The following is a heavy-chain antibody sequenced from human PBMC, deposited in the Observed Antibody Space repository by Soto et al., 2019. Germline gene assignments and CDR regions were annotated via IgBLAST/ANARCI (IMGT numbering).Heavy chain of an antibody. D-gene: IGHD2-2*01. CDR2: IIPILGIA. Sequence: SVKVSCKASGGTFSSYTISWVRQAPGQGLEWMGRIIPILGIANYAQKFQGRVTITADKSTSTAYMELSSLRSEDTAVYYCARGSGYCSSTSCYDSYWGQGTLVTVSS. CDR1: GGTFSSYT. CDR3: ARGSGYCSSTSCYDSY. J-gene: IGHJ4*02. V-gene: IGHV1-69*02.